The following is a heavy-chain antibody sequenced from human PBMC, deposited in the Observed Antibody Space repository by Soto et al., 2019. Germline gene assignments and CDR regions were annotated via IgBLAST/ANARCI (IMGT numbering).Heavy chain of an antibody. V-gene: IGHV1-18*01. J-gene: IGHJ4*02. CDR2: ISTYNGNT. CDR3: ARGPTDYYDNSANYFLDY. D-gene: IGHD3-22*01. Sequence: GASVKVSCKASGYTFITYGVSWVRQAPGQGLDWLGWISTYNGNTRYAERLQGRVTMTTDTTTNTAYMGLRNLRSDDTAVYYCARGPTDYYDNSANYFLDYWGQGTRVTVSS. CDR1: GYTFITYG.